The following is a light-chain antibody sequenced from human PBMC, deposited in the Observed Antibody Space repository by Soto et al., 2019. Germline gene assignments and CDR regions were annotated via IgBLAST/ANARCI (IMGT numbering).Light chain of an antibody. V-gene: IGKV3-11*01. Sequence: EIVLTQSPATLSLSPGERATLFCMASQSVRSYLAWYQQKPGQAPRLLIYDAVNRATGIPARFSGSGSGTDFSLTITSLEPEDFAVYYCQQRSNWPLTFGGGTKVEIK. CDR2: DAV. J-gene: IGKJ4*01. CDR1: QSVRSY. CDR3: QQRSNWPLT.